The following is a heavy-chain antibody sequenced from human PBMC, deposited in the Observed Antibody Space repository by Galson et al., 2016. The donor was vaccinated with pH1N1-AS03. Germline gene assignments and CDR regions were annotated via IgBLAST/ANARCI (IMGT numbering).Heavy chain of an antibody. CDR3: GKVGKRGWFQGYFDS. CDR1: GFTFDAYA. CDR2: IKASGDML. D-gene: IGHD6-19*01. Sequence: SLRLSCAASGFTFDAYAMHWVRHAPGKGLEWVAGIKASGDMLGYADSMQGRFTISRDNAKNLLYLQVNSLRVEDTAFYYCGKVGKRGWFQGYFDSWGQGTLVTVFS. J-gene: IGHJ4*02. V-gene: IGHV3-9*01.